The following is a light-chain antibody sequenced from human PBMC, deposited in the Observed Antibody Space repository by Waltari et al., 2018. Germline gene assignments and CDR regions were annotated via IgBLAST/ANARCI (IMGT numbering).Light chain of an antibody. Sequence: DIQMTQSPSTLSASVGDRVTITCRASQSIRSSLAWYQQKPGKAPKFLIYEVSSLESGVPSRFSGSGSGTEFTLTISSLQPDDFATYFCQQYDAYALTFGGGTKVEIK. J-gene: IGKJ4*01. V-gene: IGKV1-5*03. CDR3: QQYDAYALT. CDR2: EVS. CDR1: QSIRSS.